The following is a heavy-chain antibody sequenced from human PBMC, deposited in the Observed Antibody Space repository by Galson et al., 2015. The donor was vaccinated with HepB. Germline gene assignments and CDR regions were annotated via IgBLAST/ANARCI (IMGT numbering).Heavy chain of an antibody. CDR1: GFTFNTSS. J-gene: IGHJ4*02. Sequence: SLRLSCAASGFTFNTSSMHWVRQAPGKGLEWVALISFGAIKKQYADSVKGRFTISRDTSKNTLYLQANGLKPEDTAVYYCATGGSGSTLDYWGQGALVTVSP. D-gene: IGHD3-16*01. V-gene: IGHV3-30-3*01. CDR2: ISFGAIKK. CDR3: ATGGSGSTLDY.